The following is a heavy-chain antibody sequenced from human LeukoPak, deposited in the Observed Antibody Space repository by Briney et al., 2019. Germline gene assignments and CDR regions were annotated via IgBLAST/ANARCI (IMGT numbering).Heavy chain of an antibody. Sequence: GGSLRLSCAASGFTFNIYGMHWVRQAPMKGLEWVSSIGSDGSYIYYADSVQGRFTISRDNAKNSLYLQMNSLTAEDTAVYYCARKMKTGDRVGSFDIWGQGTMVTVPS. D-gene: IGHD1-1*01. V-gene: IGHV3-21*01. CDR2: IGSDGSYI. CDR1: GFTFNIYG. J-gene: IGHJ3*02. CDR3: ARKMKTGDRVGSFDI.